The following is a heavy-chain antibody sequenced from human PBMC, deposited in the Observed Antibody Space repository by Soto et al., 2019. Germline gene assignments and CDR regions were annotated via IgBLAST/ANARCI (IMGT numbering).Heavy chain of an antibody. CDR3: ANGLCNAKEV. CDR1: GFNFGSYG. D-gene: IGHD2-8*01. J-gene: IGHJ6*02. Sequence: EVQLLESGGGLVQPGGSLRLSCSASGFNFGSYGMSWVRQAPGKVLEWVSGLTASGLYTYYTDSVKGRFTISRDNSRNTVYLQMSGLRVEDTAVFHCANGLCNAKEVWGQGTTVTVSS. CDR2: LTASGLYT. V-gene: IGHV3-23*01.